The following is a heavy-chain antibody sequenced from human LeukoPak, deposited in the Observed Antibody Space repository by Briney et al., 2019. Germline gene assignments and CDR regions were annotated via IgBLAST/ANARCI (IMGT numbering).Heavy chain of an antibody. V-gene: IGHV5-51*01. D-gene: IGHD3-3*01. Sequence: GESLKISCKGSGYSFTNYWIGWVRQMPGKGLEWMGIIYPGDSDTRYSPSFQGQVTISADKSISTAYLQWSSLKASDTAMYYCARLVGPNYYDFWSGPKHYYYYMDVWGKGTTVTVSS. CDR1: GYSFTNYW. J-gene: IGHJ6*03. CDR3: ARLVGPNYYDFWSGPKHYYYYMDV. CDR2: IYPGDSDT.